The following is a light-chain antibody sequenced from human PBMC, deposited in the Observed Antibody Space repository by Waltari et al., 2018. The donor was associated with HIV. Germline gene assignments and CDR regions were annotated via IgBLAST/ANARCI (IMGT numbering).Light chain of an antibody. Sequence: QSVLTQPPSVSAAPGQKVTISCSGSSSNIGRNYVSWYQQLPETAPKLLIYEEDHRPSGSPDRFSASKAGTAATVDITGLQTGDEADYYCGTWDTSLSVGVFGGGTKLTVL. CDR1: SSNIGRNY. CDR3: GTWDTSLSVGV. CDR2: EED. V-gene: IGLV1-51*01. J-gene: IGLJ3*02.